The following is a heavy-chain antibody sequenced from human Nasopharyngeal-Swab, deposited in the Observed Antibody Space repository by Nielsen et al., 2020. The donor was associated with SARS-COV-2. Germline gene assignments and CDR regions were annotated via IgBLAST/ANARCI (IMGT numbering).Heavy chain of an antibody. V-gene: IGHV3-66*02. J-gene: IGHJ3*02. Sequence: GGSLRLSCAAPGFTVSSNYMSWVRQAPGKGLEWVSVIYSGGSTYYADSVKGRFTISRDNSKNTLYLQMNSLRAEDTAVYYCARDFGGSGRIDAFDIWGQGTMVTVSS. CDR2: IYSGGST. CDR1: GFTVSSNY. CDR3: ARDFGGSGRIDAFDI. D-gene: IGHD3-10*01.